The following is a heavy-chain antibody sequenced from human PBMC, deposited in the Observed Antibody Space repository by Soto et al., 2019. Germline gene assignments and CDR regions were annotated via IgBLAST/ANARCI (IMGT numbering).Heavy chain of an antibody. CDR3: AHAYGGRSLY. CDR2: IYWDDSK. J-gene: IGHJ4*02. Sequence: QITLKESGPTLVKPTQTLTLTCTFSGFSLTTDRVGVGWIRQPPGEALEWLAVIYWDDSKTYRPSLESRLTITKDTSKNHVALTMTHMDSLDTATYYCAHAYGGRSLYWGQGTLVTVSS. D-gene: IGHD1-26*01. CDR1: GFSLTTDRVG. V-gene: IGHV2-5*02.